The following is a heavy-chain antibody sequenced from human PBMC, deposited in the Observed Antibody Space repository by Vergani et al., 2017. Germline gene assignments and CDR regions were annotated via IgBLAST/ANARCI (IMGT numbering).Heavy chain of an antibody. Sequence: QVQLQESGPGLVKASQTLSLTCSVSGAYVGSGGYYWTWVRQRPGMGLDWIGYIYYSGTSYYNPSLESRLTISLDTAENRLSLKLTSVTDADTAVYCCGRQKDYYMHVLGKGTTVTVS. CDR3: GRQKDYYMHV. J-gene: IGHJ6*03. CDR1: GAYVGSGGYY. V-gene: IGHV4-31*03. CDR2: IYYSGTS.